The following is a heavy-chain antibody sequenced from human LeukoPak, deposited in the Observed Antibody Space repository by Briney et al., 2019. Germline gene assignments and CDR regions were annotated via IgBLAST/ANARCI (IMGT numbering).Heavy chain of an antibody. CDR2: ISSTGAYI. D-gene: IGHD1-26*01. Sequence: GGSLRLSCAGSGFALKSYSLTWVCQAPGKGLEWVSSISSTGAYIRYADSVKGRFTISRDNVNNSLYLQMNSLRAEDTAVYYCARGPSGSYDYWGQGTLVTVSS. CDR3: ARGPSGSYDY. CDR1: GFALKSYS. V-gene: IGHV3-21*04. J-gene: IGHJ4*02.